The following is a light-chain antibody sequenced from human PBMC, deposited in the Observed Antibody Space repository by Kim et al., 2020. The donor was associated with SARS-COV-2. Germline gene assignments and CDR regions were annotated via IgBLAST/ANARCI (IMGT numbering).Light chain of an antibody. CDR3: NSRDSNDNVV. CDR1: SLRSYY. CDR2: GKN. Sequence: VFLGQTASTTHQGDSLRSYYAPWYQQKPGQPPIVVIYGKNHPPSVTPRRFSGSSSGNTASLTITGTRAGDEADYYCNSRDSNDNVVFGGGTQLTVL. J-gene: IGLJ2*01. V-gene: IGLV3-19*01.